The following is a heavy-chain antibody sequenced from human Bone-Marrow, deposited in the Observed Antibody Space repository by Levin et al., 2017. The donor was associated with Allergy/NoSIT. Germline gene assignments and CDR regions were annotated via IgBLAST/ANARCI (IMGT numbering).Heavy chain of an antibody. J-gene: IGHJ4*02. D-gene: IGHD2-2*01. CDR1: GGSFSGYY. Sequence: SCAVYGGSFSGYYWSWIRQPPGKGLEWIGEINHSGSTNYNPSLKSRVTISVDTSKNQFSLKLSSVTAADTAVYYCASPSGDCSSTSCFYFDYWGQGTLVTVSS. V-gene: IGHV4-34*01. CDR3: ASPSGDCSSTSCFYFDY. CDR2: INHSGST.